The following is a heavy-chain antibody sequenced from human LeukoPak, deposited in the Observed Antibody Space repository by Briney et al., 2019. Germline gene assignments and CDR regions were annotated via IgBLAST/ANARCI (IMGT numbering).Heavy chain of an antibody. V-gene: IGHV3-53*04. CDR3: ARQMVRGGHHEMGDAFDI. D-gene: IGHD3-10*01. CDR1: GGSISSYY. CDR2: IYSGGST. Sequence: ETLSLTCTVSGGSISSYYWSWIRQPPGKGLEWVSVIYSGGSTYYADSVKGRFTISRHNSKNTLYLQMNSLRAEDTAVYYCARQMVRGGHHEMGDAFDIWGQGTMVTVSS. J-gene: IGHJ3*02.